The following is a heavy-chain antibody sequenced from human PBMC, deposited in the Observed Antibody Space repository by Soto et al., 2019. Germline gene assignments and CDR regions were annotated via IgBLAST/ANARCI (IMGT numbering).Heavy chain of an antibody. D-gene: IGHD3-10*01. J-gene: IGHJ6*02. CDR2: ISDSGSST. CDR1: GLTFSDDY. V-gene: IGHV3-11*01. Sequence: PGGSLRLSCVASGLTFSDDYMTWIRQAPGKGLEWLSYISDSGSSTYYANSVRDRFSIFRDNAKKSVYLRMNRLRVEEAAVYYFARIRGYYASGTVYGLDGGGQETTVKVSS. CDR3: ARIRGYYASGTVYGLDG.